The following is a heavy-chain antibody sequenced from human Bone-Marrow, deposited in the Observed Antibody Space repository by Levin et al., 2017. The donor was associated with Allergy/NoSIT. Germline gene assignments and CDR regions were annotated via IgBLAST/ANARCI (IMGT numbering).Heavy chain of an antibody. V-gene: IGHV3-9*01. Sequence: GGSLRLSCAASGFTFDDYAMHWVRQAPGKGLEWVSGISWSSGSIAYADSVKGRFTISRDNAKNSLYLQMNSLRAEDTALYYCAKAHSGSYYELDYWGQGTLVTVSS. CDR2: ISWSSGSI. CDR3: AKAHSGSYYELDY. D-gene: IGHD1-26*01. J-gene: IGHJ4*02. CDR1: GFTFDDYA.